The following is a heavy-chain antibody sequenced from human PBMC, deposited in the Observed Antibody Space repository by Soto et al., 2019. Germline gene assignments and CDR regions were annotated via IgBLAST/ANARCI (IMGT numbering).Heavy chain of an antibody. Sequence: QVQLQESGPGLVKPSETLSLTCSVSGGSVSNASFYWTWIRQAPGTGLEYIGYIFYTGVTNYNPSLGSRVTISLDPSKNHFSLKLNCMTAADTAVYYCVRVLDSSWYADLWGRGTLVTVSS. J-gene: IGHJ2*01. CDR2: IFYTGVT. CDR1: GGSVSNASFY. V-gene: IGHV4-61*03. CDR3: VRVLDSSWYADL. D-gene: IGHD3-22*01.